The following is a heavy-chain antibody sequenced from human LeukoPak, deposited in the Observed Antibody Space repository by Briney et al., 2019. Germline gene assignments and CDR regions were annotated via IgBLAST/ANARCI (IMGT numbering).Heavy chain of an antibody. V-gene: IGHV3-23*01. D-gene: IGHD2-15*01. J-gene: IGHJ5*02. CDR3: ARGYCSGGSCYRLPWFDP. CDR2: ISGSGGST. CDR1: GFTFSSYA. Sequence: GGSLRLPCAASGFTFSSYAMSWVRQAPGKGLEWVSAISGSGGSTYYADSVKGRFTISRDNSKNTLYLQMNSLRAEDTAVYYCARGYCSGGSCYRLPWFDPWGQGTLVTVSS.